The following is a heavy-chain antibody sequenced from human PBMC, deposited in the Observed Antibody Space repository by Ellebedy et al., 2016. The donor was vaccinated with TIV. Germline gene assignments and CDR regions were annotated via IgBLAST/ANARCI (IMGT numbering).Heavy chain of an antibody. D-gene: IGHD3-10*01. CDR2: IWFDGTSK. CDR3: ARDLRGVRGVLDY. J-gene: IGHJ4*02. Sequence: GESLKISXAASGFTFSSFVMSWVRQAPGKGLEWVAIIWFDGTSKYYADSVKGRFTISRDRFKNTVFLQMNSLKFEDTAVYYCARDLRGVRGVLDYWGQGTLVTVSS. V-gene: IGHV3-33*08. CDR1: GFTFSSFV.